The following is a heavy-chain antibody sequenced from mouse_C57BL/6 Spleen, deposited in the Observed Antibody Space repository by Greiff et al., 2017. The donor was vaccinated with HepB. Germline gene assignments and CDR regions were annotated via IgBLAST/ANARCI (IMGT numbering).Heavy chain of an antibody. CDR3: VRETYSNFPTRYFDV. J-gene: IGHJ1*03. CDR1: GFTFNTYA. V-gene: IGHV10-3*01. D-gene: IGHD2-5*01. CDR2: IRSKSSNYAT. Sequence: EVQGVESGGGLVQPKGSLKLSCAASGFTFNTYAMHWVRQAPGKGLEWVARIRSKSSNYATYYADSVKDRFTISRDDSQSMLYLQMNNLKTEDTAMYYCVRETYSNFPTRYFDVWGTGTTVTVSS.